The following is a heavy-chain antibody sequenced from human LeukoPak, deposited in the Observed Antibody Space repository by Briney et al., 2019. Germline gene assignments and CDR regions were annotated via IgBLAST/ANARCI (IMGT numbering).Heavy chain of an antibody. CDR3: ARDPVEWELLLDY. J-gene: IGHJ4*02. CDR2: IKQDGSER. Sequence: GGSLRLSCAASGFTFSGFSMSWVRQSPTKGLEWVANIKQDGSERYYVDSVKGRFSISRDNARNSVYLQMASLRVEDTAVYYCARDPVEWELLLDYWGQGTLVTVSS. D-gene: IGHD1-26*01. V-gene: IGHV3-7*01. CDR1: GFTFSGFS.